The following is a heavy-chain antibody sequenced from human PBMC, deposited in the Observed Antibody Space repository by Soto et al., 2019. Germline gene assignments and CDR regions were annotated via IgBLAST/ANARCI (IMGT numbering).Heavy chain of an antibody. V-gene: IGHV3-23*01. J-gene: IGHJ4*02. CDR1: GFTFSSYA. CDR2: ISGSGGST. D-gene: IGHD3-16*01. CDR3: AKGLEGLYACFDY. Sequence: EVQLLESGGGLVQPGGSLRLSCAASGFTFSSYAMSGVRQAPWKGLEWVSAISGSGGSTYYAGSVKGRFTVSRDNSKNTRKLQMNWLGAEDTAVYYCAKGLEGLYACFDYWGQGTLVTVSS.